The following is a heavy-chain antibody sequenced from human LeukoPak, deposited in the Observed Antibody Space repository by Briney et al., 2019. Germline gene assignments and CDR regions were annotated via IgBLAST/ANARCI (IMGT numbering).Heavy chain of an antibody. D-gene: IGHD1-26*01. J-gene: IGHJ6*03. CDR3: ARDSGGYLRYYYYYMDV. CDR2: IYYSGST. V-gene: IGHV4-59*01. Sequence: PSETLSLTCTVSGGSLSSYYWSWIRQPPGKGLEWIGYIYYSGSTNYNPSLKSRVTISVDTSKNQFPLKLSSVTAADTAVYYCARDSGGYLRYYYYYMDVWGKGTTVTVSS. CDR1: GGSLSSYY.